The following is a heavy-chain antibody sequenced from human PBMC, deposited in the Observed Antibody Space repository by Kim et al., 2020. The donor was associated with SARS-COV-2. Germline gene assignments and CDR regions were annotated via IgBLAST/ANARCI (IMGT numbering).Heavy chain of an antibody. CDR3: AKAGGYGGYQFDY. CDR1: GFDFSDYW. J-gene: IGHJ4*02. D-gene: IGHD5-12*01. V-gene: IGHV3-74*01. CDR2: LNGDGSVS. Sequence: GGSLRLSCAASGFDFSDYWMHWVRQVPGRGLFWVARLNGDGSVSTYADSVKGRFTISRDNVNNLLSLQMSSLRADDTAVYNCAKAGGYGGYQFDYWSQGT.